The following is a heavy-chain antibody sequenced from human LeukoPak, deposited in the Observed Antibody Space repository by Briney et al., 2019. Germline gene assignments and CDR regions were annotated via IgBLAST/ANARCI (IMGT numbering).Heavy chain of an antibody. D-gene: IGHD6-19*01. CDR3: AKDYSCGWYYY. CDR1: GFTFSSYG. V-gene: IGHV3-33*06. J-gene: IGHJ4*02. CDR2: IWYDGSNK. Sequence: PGGSLRLSCAASGFTFSSYGMHWVRQAPGKGLEWVAVIWYDGSNKYYADSVKGRFTISRDNSKNTLYLQMNSLRAEDTAVYYCAKDYSCGWYYYWGQGTLVTVSS.